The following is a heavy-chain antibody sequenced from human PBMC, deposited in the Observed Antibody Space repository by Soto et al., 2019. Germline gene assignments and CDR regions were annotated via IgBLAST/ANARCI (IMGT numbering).Heavy chain of an antibody. CDR3: AREGDGSGFFSDF. V-gene: IGHV3-48*01. J-gene: IGHJ4*02. CDR2: ISGRSNTI. Sequence: LRLSCVASGFTFSDYNMNWVRQAPGKGLEWVSFISGRSNTIYYADSVKGRFTISRDNAKNSLYLLMNSLRAEDTAVYYCAREGDGSGFFSDFWGQGTLVTVSS. D-gene: IGHD3-22*01. CDR1: GFTFSDYN.